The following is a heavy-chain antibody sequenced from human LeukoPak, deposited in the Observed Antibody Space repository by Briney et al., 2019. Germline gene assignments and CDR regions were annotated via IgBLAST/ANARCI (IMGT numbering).Heavy chain of an antibody. CDR2: ISYDGSNK. CDR3: AKDLRIVVVTSAWFDP. J-gene: IGHJ5*02. V-gene: IGHV3-30*18. CDR1: GFTFSSYG. Sequence: GGSLRLSCAASGFTFSSYGMHWVRQAPGKGLEWVAVISYDGSNKYYADSVKGRFTISRDNSKNTLYLQMNSLGAEDTAVYYCAKDLRIVVVTSAWFDPWGQGTLVTVSS. D-gene: IGHD2-21*02.